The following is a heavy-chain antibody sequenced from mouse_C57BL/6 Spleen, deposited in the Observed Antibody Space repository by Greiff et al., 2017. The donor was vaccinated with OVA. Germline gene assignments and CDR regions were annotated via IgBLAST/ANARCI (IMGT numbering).Heavy chain of an antibody. CDR1: GYTFTSYW. J-gene: IGHJ2*01. D-gene: IGHD2-4*01. Sequence: QVQLQQPGAELVQPAHSVKLSCKASGYTFTSYWMHWVKQRPGLGLEWIGRIDPKSGGNKYNEKFKSKATLTVYKPSSTTYRQLSSLTSEASAVYYCARRYYYDYDAFDYWGQGTTLTVSS. CDR2: IDPKSGGN. V-gene: IGHV1-72*01. CDR3: ARRYYYDYDAFDY.